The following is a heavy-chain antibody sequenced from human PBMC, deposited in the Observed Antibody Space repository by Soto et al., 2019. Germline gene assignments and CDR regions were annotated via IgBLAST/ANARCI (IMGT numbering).Heavy chain of an antibody. V-gene: IGHV1-8*01. J-gene: IGHJ6*02. CDR3: ARGRLKFHDFWSGSGYYYGMDV. D-gene: IGHD3-3*01. CDR1: GYTFTSYD. Sequence: ASVKVSCKASGYTFTSYDINWVRQATGQGLEWMGWMNPNSGNTGYAQKFQGRVTMTRNTSISTAYMELSSLRSEDTAVYYCARGRLKFHDFWSGSGYYYGMDVWGQGTTVTVSS. CDR2: MNPNSGNT.